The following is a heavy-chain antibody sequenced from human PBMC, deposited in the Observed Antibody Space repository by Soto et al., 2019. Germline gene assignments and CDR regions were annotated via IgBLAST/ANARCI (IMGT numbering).Heavy chain of an antibody. CDR3: ARGLGGWPDY. V-gene: IGHV1-3*01. CDR2: ITAGNGNT. Sequence: QVQLVQSGAEVKKPGASVKVSCKASGYTFTSYAIHWVRQAPGHRLEWMGWITAGNGNTTYSQKFQDRVTITRDTSASTAYMELSSLRSEDTAVYYCARGLGGWPDYWGQGTLVSVSS. D-gene: IGHD6-19*01. J-gene: IGHJ4*02. CDR1: GYTFTSYA.